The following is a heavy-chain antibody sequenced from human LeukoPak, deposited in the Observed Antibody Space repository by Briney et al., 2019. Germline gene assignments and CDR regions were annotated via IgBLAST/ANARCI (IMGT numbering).Heavy chain of an antibody. V-gene: IGHV1-46*01. CDR3: ATTTAPADAFDI. CDR1: GYTFTSYY. CDR2: INPSGGST. Sequence: ASVKVSCKASGYTFTSYYMHWVRQAPGQGLEWMGIINPSGGSTSYAQKFQGRVTMTRDTSTSTVYMELSSLRSEDTAVYYCATTTAPADAFDIWGQGTMVTVSS. D-gene: IGHD1-1*01. J-gene: IGHJ3*02.